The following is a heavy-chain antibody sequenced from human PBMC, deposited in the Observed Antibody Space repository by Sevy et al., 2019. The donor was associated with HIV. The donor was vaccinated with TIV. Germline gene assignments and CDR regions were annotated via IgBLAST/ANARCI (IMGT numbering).Heavy chain of an antibody. D-gene: IGHD1-1*01. V-gene: IGHV3-21*01. J-gene: IGHJ4*02. Sequence: GGSLRPSCAASGFTFISYSMTWVRQAPGKGLEWVASISSSSTYIFYADSVKGRFTISRDNAKNSLYLQMNTLRAEDSALYYCARGQNGKYAYWGQGTLVTVSS. CDR3: ARGQNGKYAY. CDR2: ISSSSTYI. CDR1: GFTFISYS.